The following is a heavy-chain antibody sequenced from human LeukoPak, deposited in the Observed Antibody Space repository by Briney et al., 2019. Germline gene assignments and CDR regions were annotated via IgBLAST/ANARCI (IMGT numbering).Heavy chain of an antibody. Sequence: SETLSLTCILSVRSLYNYHWGWVRQPPEERLEWISYIYPSGSTDSNRSLKGRVTTSVDTSKNQFSLSLRSVTAADTAVYYCARGGWYRDYWGQGTLVTVSS. J-gene: IGHJ4*02. CDR2: IYPSGST. CDR3: ARGGWYRDY. V-gene: IGHV4-4*08. CDR1: VRSLYNYH. D-gene: IGHD6-19*01.